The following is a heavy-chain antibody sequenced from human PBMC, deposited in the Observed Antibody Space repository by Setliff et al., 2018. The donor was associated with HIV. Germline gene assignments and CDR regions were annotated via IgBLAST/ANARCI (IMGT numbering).Heavy chain of an antibody. Sequence: ASVKVSCKASGYTFTNYAMHWVRQAPGQRLEWMGWINAGNGHTKYSQKFQGRVSITRDTSATTAYMELSSLRSEDTAVYYCARDKPRGAIQLLRGEFDYWGQGTLVT. V-gene: IGHV1-3*01. CDR3: ARDKPRGAIQLLRGEFDY. CDR2: INAGNGHT. D-gene: IGHD5-18*01. J-gene: IGHJ4*02. CDR1: GYTFTNYA.